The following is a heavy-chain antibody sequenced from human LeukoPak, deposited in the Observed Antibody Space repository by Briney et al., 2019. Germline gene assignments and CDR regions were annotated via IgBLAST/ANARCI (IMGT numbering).Heavy chain of an antibody. D-gene: IGHD2-2*01. CDR2: ISSSSGYI. V-gene: IGHV3-21*01. Sequence: GGSLRLSCAASGFSFSSYGMHWVRQAPGKGLEWVASISSSSGYIFYADSVKGRFTISRDNSKKILYLQMDSLRVDDTALYYCARGGYQPYYYMDVWGTGTTVTVSS. J-gene: IGHJ6*03. CDR3: ARGGYQPYYYMDV. CDR1: GFSFSSYG.